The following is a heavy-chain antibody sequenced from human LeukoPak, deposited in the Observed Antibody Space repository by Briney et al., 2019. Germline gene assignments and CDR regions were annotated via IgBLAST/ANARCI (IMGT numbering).Heavy chain of an antibody. CDR3: ARDYYDYSGYADY. CDR2: IIPILGIA. V-gene: IGHV1-69*04. D-gene: IGHD3-22*01. Sequence: ASVKVSCKASGGTFSSYTISWVRQAPGQGLEWMGRIIPILGIANYAQKFQGRVTITADKSTSTAYMELSSLRSDDTAVYYCARDYYDYSGYADYWGQGTLVTVSS. CDR1: GGTFSSYT. J-gene: IGHJ4*02.